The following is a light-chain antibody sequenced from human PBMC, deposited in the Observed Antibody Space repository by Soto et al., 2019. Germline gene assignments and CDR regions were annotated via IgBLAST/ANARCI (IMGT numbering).Light chain of an antibody. Sequence: SYELTQPPSVSVAPGQTARIPCGGNTFGSKSVHWYQQKPGQAPVLVVYVGSDRPSGIPERFSGSNSGNTATLTISRAEAGDEADYYCQVWDSSSEHVLFGGGTKVTVL. CDR3: QVWDSSSEHVL. V-gene: IGLV3-21*02. J-gene: IGLJ2*01. CDR1: TFGSKS. CDR2: VGS.